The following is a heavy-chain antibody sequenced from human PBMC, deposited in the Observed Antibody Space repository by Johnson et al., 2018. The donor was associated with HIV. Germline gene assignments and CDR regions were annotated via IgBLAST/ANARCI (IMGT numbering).Heavy chain of an antibody. J-gene: IGHJ3*02. D-gene: IGHD1-26*01. V-gene: IGHV3-66*01. CDR2: IYSGGST. CDR3: ARGAANDAFDI. CDR1: QFTVSSNY. Sequence: EVQVVESGGGLAKPAWSPRLSCAASQFTVSSNYMSWVRQAPGKGLEWVSVIYSGGSTYYADSVKGRFTISRDNSKNTLYLQMNSLRAEDTAVYYCARGAANDAFDIWGQGTMVTVSS.